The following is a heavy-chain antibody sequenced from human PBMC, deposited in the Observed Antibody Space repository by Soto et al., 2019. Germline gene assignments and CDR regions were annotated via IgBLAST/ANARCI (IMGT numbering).Heavy chain of an antibody. V-gene: IGHV1-3*01. D-gene: IGHD5-18*01. CDR2: INAGNGHT. CDR1: GYTFTSYA. Sequence: QVQLVQSGAEVKKPGASVKVSCKASGYTFTSYAMHWVRQAPGQRLEWMGWINAGNGHTKYSQKFQGRVTITRDTSASTAYMELSSLRSEDTAVYYCARRRGYSYDFDYWGQGTLVTVSS. CDR3: ARRRGYSYDFDY. J-gene: IGHJ4*02.